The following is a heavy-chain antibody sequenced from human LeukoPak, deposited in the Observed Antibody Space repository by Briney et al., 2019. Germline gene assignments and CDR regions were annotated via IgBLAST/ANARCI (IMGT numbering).Heavy chain of an antibody. Sequence: SETLSLTCSVSGGSISSYYWSWIRQPPGKGLEWIGYIHNSGSTNYNPSLKSRVTISIDTSKNQFYLKLSSVTAAGTAVYYCARSDYYDSGGYLDYWGQGTLVTVSS. CDR3: ARSDYYDSGGYLDY. V-gene: IGHV4-59*01. CDR1: GGSISSYY. D-gene: IGHD3-22*01. J-gene: IGHJ4*02. CDR2: IHNSGST.